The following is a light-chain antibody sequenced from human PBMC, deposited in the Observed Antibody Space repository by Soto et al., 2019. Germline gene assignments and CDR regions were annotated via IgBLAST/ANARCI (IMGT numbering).Light chain of an antibody. CDR2: KAS. V-gene: IGKV1-5*03. CDR1: QSISNW. J-gene: IGKJ5*01. CDR3: QQANSLPIT. Sequence: DIQMTQSPSTLSASVGDRFTITRLASQSISNWLAWYQQKPGKAPKLLIYKASSLESGVTSRFSGSGSGTEFTPTISSLQPEDFATYYCQQANSLPITFGQGTRLEIK.